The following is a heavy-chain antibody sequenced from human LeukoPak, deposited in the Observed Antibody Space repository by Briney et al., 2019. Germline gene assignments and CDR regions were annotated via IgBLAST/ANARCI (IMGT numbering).Heavy chain of an antibody. CDR3: AKGAIYDFWSGPKYYFDY. CDR1: GFTFSSYA. D-gene: IGHD3-3*01. CDR2: ISGSGGST. J-gene: IGHJ4*02. V-gene: IGHV3-23*01. Sequence: GGSLRLSCAASGFTFSSYAMSWVRQAPGKGLEWVSAISGSGGSTYYADSVKGRFTISRDNSKNTLYPQMNSLRAEDTAVYYCAKGAIYDFWSGPKYYFDYWGQGTLVTVSS.